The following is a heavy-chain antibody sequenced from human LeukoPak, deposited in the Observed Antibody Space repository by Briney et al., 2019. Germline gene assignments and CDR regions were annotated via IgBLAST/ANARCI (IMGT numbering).Heavy chain of an antibody. CDR3: ARKKDYGDYVDY. CDR2: ICHSGNT. J-gene: IGHJ4*02. CDR1: GASISSGGDA. Sequence: PSETLSLSCAVSGASISSGGDAWNWIRLPPGKGLEWIAKICHSGNTYYNPSLRSRVTISVDTSKNQSSLMLSSVTAADTALYSCARKKDYGDYVDYWGQGTLVTVSS. D-gene: IGHD4-17*01. V-gene: IGHV4-30-2*01.